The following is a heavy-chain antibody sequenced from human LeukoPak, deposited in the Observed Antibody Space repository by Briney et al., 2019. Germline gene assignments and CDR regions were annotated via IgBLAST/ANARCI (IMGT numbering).Heavy chain of an antibody. CDR2: IIPIFGTA. J-gene: IGHJ5*02. V-gene: IGHV1-69*06. CDR1: GGTFSSYA. CDR3: ARVTLYGSGSYYNVIWFDP. D-gene: IGHD3-10*01. Sequence: SVKVSCKASGGTFSSYAISWVRQAPGRGLEWMGGIIPIFGTANYAQKFQGRVTITADKSTSTAYMELSSLRSEDTAVYYCARVTLYGSGSYYNVIWFDPWGQGTLVTVSS.